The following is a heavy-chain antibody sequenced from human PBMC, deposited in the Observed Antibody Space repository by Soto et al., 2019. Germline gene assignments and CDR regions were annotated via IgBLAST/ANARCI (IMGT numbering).Heavy chain of an antibody. CDR3: ARDRGSYALDY. V-gene: IGHV1-18*01. D-gene: IGHD1-26*01. J-gene: IGHJ4*02. CDR1: GYTFTSYG. Sequence: QVQLVQSGAEVKKPGASVKVSCKASGYTFTSYGISWVRQAPGQGLEWMGWISANNGNTNYAQKLQGRVTMTTDTATSTAYIELRSLRSDDTAVYYCARDRGSYALDYRGQGTLVTVSS. CDR2: ISANNGNT.